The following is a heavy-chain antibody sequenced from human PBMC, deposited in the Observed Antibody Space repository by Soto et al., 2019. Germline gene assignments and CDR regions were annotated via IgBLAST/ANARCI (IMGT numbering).Heavy chain of an antibody. CDR2: INQDGSEK. Sequence: EVHLVESGGGLVQTGGSLRLSCAIFESTVSRDWMNWVRQAPGKGLGWVAYINQDGSEKYYVDSVKGRFTISRDNAKKSLYLQMNSLRPADTAMYYCSGGVGDAFWGQGTLVTVSS. J-gene: IGHJ4*02. V-gene: IGHV3-7*04. D-gene: IGHD1-26*01. CDR1: ESTVSRDW. CDR3: SGGVGDAF.